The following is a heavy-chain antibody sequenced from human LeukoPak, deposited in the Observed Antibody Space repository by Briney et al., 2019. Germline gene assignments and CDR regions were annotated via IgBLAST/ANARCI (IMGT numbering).Heavy chain of an antibody. CDR3: ARVVSYSSSYYYYAMDV. J-gene: IGHJ6*02. V-gene: IGHV3-11*01. CDR2: ISPSNSTQ. D-gene: IGHD6-6*01. Sequence: PGGSLRLSCAASGFTFSDHYMSWIRQTPGKGLEWVSYISPSNSTQYYADSVKGRFTMSRVNAKNSLYLQMNSLRAEDTAVYYCARVVSYSSSYYYYAMDVWGQGTTVTVSS. CDR1: GFTFSDHY.